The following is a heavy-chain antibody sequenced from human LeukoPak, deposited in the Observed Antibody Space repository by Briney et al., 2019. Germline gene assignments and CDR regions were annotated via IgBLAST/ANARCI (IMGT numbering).Heavy chain of an antibody. CDR3: ASTARPPYYDFWSGNNWFDP. J-gene: IGHJ5*02. Sequence: KPSETLSLTCTVSGGSISSYYWSWIRQPPGKGLEWIGYIYYSGSTNYNPSLKSRVTLSVDTSKNQFSLKLSSVTAADTAVYYCASTARPPYYDFWSGNNWFDPWGQGTLVTVSS. CDR2: IYYSGST. CDR1: GGSISSYY. D-gene: IGHD3-3*01. V-gene: IGHV4-59*01.